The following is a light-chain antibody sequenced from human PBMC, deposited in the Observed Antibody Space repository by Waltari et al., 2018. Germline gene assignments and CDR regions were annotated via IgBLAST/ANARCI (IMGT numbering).Light chain of an antibody. V-gene: IGKV1-16*02. J-gene: IGKJ4*01. CDR1: QDISNY. CDR3: QQYNSYPLT. CDR2: AAS. Sequence: DIQMTQSPSSLSASVVDRVTITCRASQDISNYLAWFQQKPGKAPKSLISAASSLQSGVPSKFSGSGSGTDFTHTISSLQAEDFATYYCQQYNSYPLTFGGGTKVEIK.